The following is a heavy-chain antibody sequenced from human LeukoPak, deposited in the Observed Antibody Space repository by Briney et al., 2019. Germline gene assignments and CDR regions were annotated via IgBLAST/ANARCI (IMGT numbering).Heavy chain of an antibody. CDR3: AKSGYNRFDY. J-gene: IGHJ4*02. D-gene: IGHD5-24*01. Sequence: GGSLRLSCAASGFTFSSSAMSWVRQAPGKGLEWVSNISDSGSGGSTYYADSVKGRFTISRDNSKNTLYLQMNSLRAEDTAVYYCAKSGYNRFDYWGQGTLVTVSS. CDR1: GFTFSSSA. V-gene: IGHV3-23*01. CDR2: ISDSGSGGST.